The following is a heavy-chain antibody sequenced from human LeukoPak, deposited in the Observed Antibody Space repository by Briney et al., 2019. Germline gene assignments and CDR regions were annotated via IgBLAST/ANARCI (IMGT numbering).Heavy chain of an antibody. D-gene: IGHD2/OR15-2a*01. V-gene: IGHV1-18*01. CDR1: GYTFTSYG. Sequence: GASVKVSCKASGYTFTSYGISWVRQAPGQGLEWMGWISAYNGNTNYAQKLQGRVTMTTDTSTSTAYMELRSLRSDDTAVYYCAKWEEYFYTYNWFDPWGQGTLVTVSS. CDR3: AKWEEYFYTYNWFDP. CDR2: ISAYNGNT. J-gene: IGHJ5*02.